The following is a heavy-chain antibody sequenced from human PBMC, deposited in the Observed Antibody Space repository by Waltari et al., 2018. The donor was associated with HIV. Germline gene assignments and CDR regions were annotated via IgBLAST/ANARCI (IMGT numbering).Heavy chain of an antibody. J-gene: IGHJ6*02. CDR1: GGPNSSYL. CDR2: IHYSGST. V-gene: IGHV4-59*01. Sequence: QVQLQGAGPGLVKPLETLSLTCPVLGGPNSSYLRTWIRQPPGKGLDWIGYIHYSGSTNYNPALKSRVTISVDTSKNQFSLKLSSVTAADTAVYYCARGPHSYYGMDVWGQGTTVTVSS. CDR3: ARGPHSYYGMDV.